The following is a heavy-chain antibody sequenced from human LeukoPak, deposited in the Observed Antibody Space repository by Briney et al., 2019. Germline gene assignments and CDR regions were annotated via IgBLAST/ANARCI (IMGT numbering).Heavy chain of an antibody. CDR3: AKGLSSPGEYYFDY. V-gene: IGHV3-23*01. J-gene: IGHJ4*02. CDR2: ISGGGGTT. Sequence: GGSLRLSCAASGFTFSSYGMSWVRQAPGKGLEWVSAISGGGGTTSYADSVKGRFTFSRDNSKNTLYLQMNSLRAEDTAVYYCAKGLSSPGEYYFDYWGQGTLVTVSS. CDR1: GFTFSSYG. D-gene: IGHD3-16*01.